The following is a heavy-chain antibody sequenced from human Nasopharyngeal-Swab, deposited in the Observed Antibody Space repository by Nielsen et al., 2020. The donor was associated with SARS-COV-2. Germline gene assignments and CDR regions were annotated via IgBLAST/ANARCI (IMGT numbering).Heavy chain of an antibody. CDR3: AREGYYDSSGYGLDP. V-gene: IGHV3-48*03. Sequence: GESLKISCAASGFTFSSYEMNWVRQAPGKGLEWVSYISSSGSTIYYADSVKGRFTISRDNAKNSLYLQMNSLRAEDTAVYYCAREGYYDSSGYGLDPWGQGTLVTVSS. D-gene: IGHD3-22*01. CDR1: GFTFSSYE. J-gene: IGHJ5*02. CDR2: ISSSGSTI.